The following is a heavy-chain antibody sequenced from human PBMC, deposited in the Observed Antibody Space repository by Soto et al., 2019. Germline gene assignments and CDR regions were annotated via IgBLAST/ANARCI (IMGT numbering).Heavy chain of an antibody. CDR3: ARDTYYYDSSGYYPGSYYYYGMDV. CDR1: GGTFSSYA. V-gene: IGHV1-69*01. J-gene: IGHJ6*02. CDR2: IIPIFGTA. D-gene: IGHD3-22*01. Sequence: QVQLVQSGAEVKKPGSSVKVSCKASGGTFSSYAISWVRQAPGQGLEWMGGIIPIFGTANYAQKLQGRVTITADESTSTAYMELSSLRSEDTAVYYCARDTYYYDSSGYYPGSYYYYGMDVWGQGTTVTVSS.